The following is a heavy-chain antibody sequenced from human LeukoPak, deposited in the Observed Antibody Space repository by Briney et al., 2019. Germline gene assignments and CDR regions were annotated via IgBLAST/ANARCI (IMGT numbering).Heavy chain of an antibody. V-gene: IGHV4-28*05. CDR3: ARNLPGYCSSTSCTTGAFDI. J-gene: IGHJ3*02. CDR2: IYYSGSI. Sequence: SETLSLTCAVSGYSISSSNWWGWIRQPPGKGLEWIGYIYYSGSIYYNPSLKSRVTMSVDTSKNQFSLKLSSATAVDTAVYYCARNLPGYCSSTSCTTGAFDIWGQGTMVTVSS. D-gene: IGHD2-2*01. CDR1: GYSISSSNW.